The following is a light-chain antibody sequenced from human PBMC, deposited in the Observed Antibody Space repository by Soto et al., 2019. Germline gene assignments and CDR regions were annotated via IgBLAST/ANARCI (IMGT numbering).Light chain of an antibody. CDR2: DAS. V-gene: IGKV3-11*01. Sequence: EIVLTQSPATLSLSPGERATLSCRASQSVDVYLAWYQQKPGQAPRLLIYDASNRATGIPARFSGSGSGTDFTLTISRLEPEDSAVYYCQQRHMWPITFGQGTRLEIK. CDR3: QQRHMWPIT. J-gene: IGKJ5*01. CDR1: QSVDVY.